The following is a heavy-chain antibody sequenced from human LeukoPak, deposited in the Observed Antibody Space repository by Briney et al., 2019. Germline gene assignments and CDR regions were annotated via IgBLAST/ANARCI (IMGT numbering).Heavy chain of an antibody. CDR3: ARDLSGSPRHFDY. Sequence: PGGSLRLSCAASGFTFSSYGMNWVRPAPGKGLEWVSSISSSSSYIYYADSVKGRFTISRDNAKNSLYLQMNSLRAEDTAVYYCARDLSGSPRHFDYWGQGTLVTVSS. V-gene: IGHV3-21*01. J-gene: IGHJ4*02. CDR1: GFTFSSYG. D-gene: IGHD1-26*01. CDR2: ISSSSSYI.